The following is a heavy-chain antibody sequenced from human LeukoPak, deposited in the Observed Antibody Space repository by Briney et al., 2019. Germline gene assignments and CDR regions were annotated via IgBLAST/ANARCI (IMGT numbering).Heavy chain of an antibody. V-gene: IGHV3-23*01. J-gene: IGHJ4*02. CDR3: AKTTVGYSSGRYPGWPADC. Sequence: GGSLRLSCAASGFTFSSYAMSWVRQAPGKGLEWVSAISGSGGSTYYADSVKGRFTISRDNSKNTLYLQMNSLRAEETAVYYCAKTTVGYSSGRYPGWPADCWGQGTLVTVSS. D-gene: IGHD6-19*01. CDR1: GFTFSSYA. CDR2: ISGSGGST.